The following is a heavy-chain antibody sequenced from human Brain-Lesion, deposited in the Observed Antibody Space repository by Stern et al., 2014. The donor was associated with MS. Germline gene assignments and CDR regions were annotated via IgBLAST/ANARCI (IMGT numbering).Heavy chain of an antibody. CDR1: GGSISSGSDY. V-gene: IGHV4-61*02. Sequence: QVQLVQSGPGLVKPSQTLSLTCTVSGGSISSGSDYWSWIRQPVGKGLEWIGRIHPSGSAFYTPSLNSRVTISTDASMNQFSLELNSAAAADTAIYYCASGYRIFDYWGQGILVTVSS. D-gene: IGHD5-18*01. CDR3: ASGYRIFDY. CDR2: IHPSGSA. J-gene: IGHJ4*02.